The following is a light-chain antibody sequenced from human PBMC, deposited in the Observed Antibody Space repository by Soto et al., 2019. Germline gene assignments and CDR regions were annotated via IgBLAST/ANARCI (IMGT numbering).Light chain of an antibody. CDR1: LSIRSN. Sequence: IVMTQSPATLSVSPGERATLSCRASLSIRSNLAWYQQKPGQGPWLLMFRTSSRATGFPARFSGSGSGTEFNLTISSLQSEDFGVYYCQQYNNWPRATFGGGTKVDI. CDR2: RTS. J-gene: IGKJ4*01. CDR3: QQYNNWPRAT. V-gene: IGKV3-15*01.